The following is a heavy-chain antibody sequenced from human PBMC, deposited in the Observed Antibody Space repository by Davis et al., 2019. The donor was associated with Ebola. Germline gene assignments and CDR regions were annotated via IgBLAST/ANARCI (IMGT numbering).Heavy chain of an antibody. CDR3: ARGWLRSGLDV. D-gene: IGHD5-12*01. J-gene: IGHJ6*04. CDR2: TYYSSKWYD. Sequence: PSETLSLTCAISGDSVAGGSGGWNWIRQSPSRGLEWLGRTYYSSKWYDGYAESVKSRIHISPDTAKNQFSLHLNSVTPEDTAVYYCARGWLRSGLDVWGKGAAVTVSS. V-gene: IGHV6-1*01. CDR1: GDSVAGGSGG.